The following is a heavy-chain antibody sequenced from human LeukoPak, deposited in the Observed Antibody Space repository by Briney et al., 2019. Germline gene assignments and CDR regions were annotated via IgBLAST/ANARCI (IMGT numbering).Heavy chain of an antibody. CDR3: ARLGGSGSYDFDY. CDR1: GGSISSGGYY. J-gene: IGHJ4*02. V-gene: IGHV4-31*03. D-gene: IGHD1-26*01. Sequence: SETLSLTCTVSGGSISSGGYYWSWIRQHPGKGLEWIGYIYYSGSTYYNLSLKSRVTISVDTSKNQFSLKLSSVTAADTAVYYCARLGGSGSYDFDYWGQGTLVTVSS. CDR2: IYYSGST.